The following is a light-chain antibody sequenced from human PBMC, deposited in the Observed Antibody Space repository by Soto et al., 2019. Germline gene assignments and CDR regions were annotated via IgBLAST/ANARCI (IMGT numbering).Light chain of an antibody. CDR2: EVS. CDR1: SSDAGGYNY. Sequence: QSALTQPPSASGSPGQSVTISCTGTSSDAGGYNYVSWYQQHPGKAPKLMIYEVSKRPSGVPDRFSGSKSGNTASLTVSGLQAEDEADYYCSSYAGNKNVFGTGTKLTVL. J-gene: IGLJ1*01. CDR3: SSYAGNKNV. V-gene: IGLV2-8*01.